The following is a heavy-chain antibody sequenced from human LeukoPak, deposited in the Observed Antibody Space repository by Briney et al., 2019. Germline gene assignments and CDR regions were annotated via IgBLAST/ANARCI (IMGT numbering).Heavy chain of an antibody. CDR2: IRYDGNNK. CDR3: AKGYRNHLLILLDS. Sequence: GGSLRLSCAASGFTFSSSDMLWVRQAPGKGLEWVAFIRYDGNNKYYADSVKGRLTITRDNSKNTLYLQMNSLRAADTAVYYCAKGYRNHLLILLDSWGQGTLVTVSS. V-gene: IGHV3-30*02. D-gene: IGHD3-16*01. J-gene: IGHJ5*01. CDR1: GFTFSSSD.